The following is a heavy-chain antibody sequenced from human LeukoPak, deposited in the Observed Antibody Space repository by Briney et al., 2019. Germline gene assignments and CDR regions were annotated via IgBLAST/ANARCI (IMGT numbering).Heavy chain of an antibody. V-gene: IGHV3-30*02. CDR2: IRYDGSNK. CDR3: AKDLGARFLGYDAFDI. D-gene: IGHD3-3*01. J-gene: IGHJ3*02. CDR1: GFTFSSCG. Sequence: GGSLRLSCAASGFTFSSCGMHWVRQAPGKGLEWVALIRYDGSNKYYADSVKGRFTISRDNSKNTLYLQMNSLRAEDTALYYCAKDLGARFLGYDAFDIWGPGTMVTVSS.